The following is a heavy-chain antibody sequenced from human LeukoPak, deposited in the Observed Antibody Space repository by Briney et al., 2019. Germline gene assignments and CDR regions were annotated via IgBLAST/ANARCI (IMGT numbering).Heavy chain of an antibody. D-gene: IGHD1-7*01. Sequence: ASVKVSCKASGYTFTSYVISWVRQAPGQGLEWMGIINPSGGSTSYAQKFQGRVTMTRDTSTSTVYMELSSLRSEDTALYYCAKDSGGTFDYWGQGTLVTVSS. J-gene: IGHJ4*02. V-gene: IGHV1-46*01. CDR3: AKDSGGTFDY. CDR1: GYTFTSYV. CDR2: INPSGGST.